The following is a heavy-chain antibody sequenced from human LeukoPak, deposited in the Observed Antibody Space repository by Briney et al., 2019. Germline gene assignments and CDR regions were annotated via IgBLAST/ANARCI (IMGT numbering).Heavy chain of an antibody. CDR1: GFDFNNYG. J-gene: IGHJ4*02. CDR3: ARDFSSGWIDY. V-gene: IGHV3-33*01. D-gene: IGHD6-19*01. CDR2: MWHDGSNR. Sequence: GGSLRVSCAASGFDFNNYGMHWVSQAPGKGLEWVGIMWHDGSNRYYADSVKGRFTISRDNSKNALYLQMNRLRGEDTAVYYCARDFSSGWIDYWGQGTLVTVSS.